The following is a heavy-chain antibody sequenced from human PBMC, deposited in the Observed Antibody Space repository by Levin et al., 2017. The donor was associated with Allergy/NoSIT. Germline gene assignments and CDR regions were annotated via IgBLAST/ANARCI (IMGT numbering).Heavy chain of an antibody. J-gene: IGHJ4*02. CDR1: GFTFSNYA. V-gene: IGHV3-30-3*01. CDR3: VREIAEEGT. D-gene: IGHD1-1*01. Sequence: PGGSLRLSCAASGFTFSNYAMHWVRQAPGKGLEWVGVISDDGSSEFYIDSVTGRFTISRDNSKNRLYLQMDSLRAEDTALYYCVREIAEEGTWGQGTLVIVSS. CDR2: ISDDGSSE.